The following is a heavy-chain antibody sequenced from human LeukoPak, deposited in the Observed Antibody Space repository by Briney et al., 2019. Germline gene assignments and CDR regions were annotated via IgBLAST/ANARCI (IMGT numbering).Heavy chain of an antibody. CDR2: SIPILGLP. CDR1: GGSFSSYA. Sequence: ASVKVSCKASGGSFSSYAFSWVRQAPGQGLEWIGRSIPILGLPDYAQKFRGRVTITADKATATAYMELSSLRSDDTAIYYCARDTTVTTDDYNYYHALDVWGQGTSVTVSS. J-gene: IGHJ6*02. CDR3: ARDTTVTTDDYNYYHALDV. V-gene: IGHV1-69*04. D-gene: IGHD4-17*01.